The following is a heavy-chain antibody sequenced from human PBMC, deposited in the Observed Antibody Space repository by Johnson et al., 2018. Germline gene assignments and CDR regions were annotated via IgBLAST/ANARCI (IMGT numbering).Heavy chain of an antibody. D-gene: IGHD3-9*01. CDR3: ARDESEHTSGYFGY. CDR1: GGSFSGYY. J-gene: IGHJ4*02. V-gene: IGHV4-34*01. CDR2: INHSGST. Sequence: QVQLQQWGAGLLKPSETLSLTCAVYGGSFSGYYWSWIRQPPGKGLEWIGEINHSGSTNYNPSLKSRVTISVDTSKNQFSLKLSSVTAADTGVYYCARDESEHTSGYFGYWGQGTLVTVSS.